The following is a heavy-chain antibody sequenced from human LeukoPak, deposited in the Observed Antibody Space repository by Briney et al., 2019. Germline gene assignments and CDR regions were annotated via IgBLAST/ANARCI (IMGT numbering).Heavy chain of an antibody. CDR2: INHSGST. J-gene: IGHJ4*02. D-gene: IGHD6-19*01. V-gene: IGHV4-34*01. Sequence: SETLSLTCGVYGGSFSGYYWSWIRQPPGKGLEWIGEINHSGSTNYNSSLKSRVTISVDTSKNQFSLKLSSMTAADTAVYYCASERALGAVADYWGQGTLVTVSS. CDR1: GGSFSGYY. CDR3: ASERALGAVADY.